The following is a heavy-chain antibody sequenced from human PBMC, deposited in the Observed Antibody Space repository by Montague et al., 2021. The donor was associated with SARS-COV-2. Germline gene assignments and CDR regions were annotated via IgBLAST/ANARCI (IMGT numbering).Heavy chain of an antibody. Sequence: SETLSPTCVVSGGSISSINWWSWVRQPPGKGLEWIGEIYHSGSTNYNPSLKSRVIIPVDKSKNQFSLKLSSVTAADTAVYYCARTGYSSGWHSFDYWGQGTLVTVSS. D-gene: IGHD6-19*01. CDR2: IYHSGST. CDR1: GGSISSINW. J-gene: IGHJ4*02. CDR3: ARTGYSSGWHSFDY. V-gene: IGHV4-4*02.